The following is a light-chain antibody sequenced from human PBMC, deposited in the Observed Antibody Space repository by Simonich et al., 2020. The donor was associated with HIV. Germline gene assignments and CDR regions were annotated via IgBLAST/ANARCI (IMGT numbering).Light chain of an antibody. V-gene: IGLV2-14*01. CDR1: TSDVGGYNF. Sequence: QSALTQAASVSGSPGQSITISCSGTTSDVGGYNFFSWYQKHPGKAPKLMIYEVSNRPAGGSNRFSRSKSGNTASLTISGLQAEDEADYYCSSYTSSNTVVFGGGTKVTVL. CDR3: SSYTSSNTVV. CDR2: EVS. J-gene: IGLJ2*01.